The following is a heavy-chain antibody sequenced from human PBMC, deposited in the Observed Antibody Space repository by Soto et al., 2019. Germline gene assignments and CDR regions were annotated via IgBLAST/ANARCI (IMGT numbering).Heavy chain of an antibody. CDR2: IYPSDSDT. J-gene: IGHJ4*02. CDR1: GYSFTTNW. Sequence: GESLKISCKASGYSFTTNWIGWVRQMPGKGLEWMGIIYPSDSDTKYSPSFQGQVTISADKSISTAYLQWSSLKASDTAMYYCARLGPGSGGSSAIYWGQGTLVTVSS. CDR3: ARLGPGSGGSSAIY. D-gene: IGHD2-15*01. V-gene: IGHV5-51*01.